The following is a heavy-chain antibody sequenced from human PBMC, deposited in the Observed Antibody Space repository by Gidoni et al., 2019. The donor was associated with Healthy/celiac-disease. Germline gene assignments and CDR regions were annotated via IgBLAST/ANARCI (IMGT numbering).Heavy chain of an antibody. Sequence: GFTFSSYWMSWVRQAPGKGLEWVANIKQDGSEKYYVDSVKGRFTISRDNAKNSLYLQMNSLRAEDTAVSYCAREGPWGCSYGSVDYWGQGTLVTVSS. CDR3: AREGPWGCSYGSVDY. V-gene: IGHV3-7*01. CDR2: IKQDGSEK. CDR1: GFTFSSYW. J-gene: IGHJ4*02. D-gene: IGHD5-18*01.